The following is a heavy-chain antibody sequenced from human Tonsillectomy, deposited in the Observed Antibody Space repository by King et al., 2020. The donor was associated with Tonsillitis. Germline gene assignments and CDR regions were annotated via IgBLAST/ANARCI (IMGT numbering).Heavy chain of an antibody. CDR1: GFTFSSYS. J-gene: IGHJ3*02. V-gene: IGHV3-48*01. CDR3: AGRGRWLSLPPPDAFDI. Sequence: VQLVESGGGLVQPGGSLRLSCAASGFTFSSYSMNWVRQAPGKGLEWVSYISSSSSTIYYADSVKGRFTISRDNAKNSLYLQMNSLRAEDTAVYYCAGRGRWLSLPPPDAFDIWGQGTMVTVSS. D-gene: IGHD3-9*01. CDR2: ISSSSSTI.